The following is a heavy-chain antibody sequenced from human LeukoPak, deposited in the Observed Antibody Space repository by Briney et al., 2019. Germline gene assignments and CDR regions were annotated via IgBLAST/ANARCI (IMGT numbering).Heavy chain of an antibody. CDR3: ARLRTGKDYYYGMDV. V-gene: IGHV5-51*01. CDR1: GYSFTSYW. D-gene: IGHD1-1*01. CDR2: IYPGDSDT. J-gene: IGHJ6*02. Sequence: GESLKISCKGSGYSFTSYWIGWVRQMPGKGLERMGIIYPGDSDTRYSPSFQGQVTISADKSISTAYLQWSSLKASDTAMYYCARLRTGKDYYYGMDVWGQGTTVTVSS.